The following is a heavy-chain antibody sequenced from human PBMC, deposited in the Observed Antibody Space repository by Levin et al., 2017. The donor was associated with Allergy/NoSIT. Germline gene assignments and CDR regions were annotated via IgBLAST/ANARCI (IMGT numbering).Heavy chain of an antibody. CDR1: GGAISDTTYF. Sequence: NPSETLSLTCTVSGGAISDTTYFWGWIRQPPGKGLEWIGSIHYGGNTYPNPSLKSRITVSIDKSKDQFSLKRNSVTGADTAVYFCTRDFGAYRVDHWGQGTLVPVSS. CDR2: IHYGGNT. V-gene: IGHV4-39*01. CDR3: TRDFGAYRVDH. D-gene: IGHD4-17*01. J-gene: IGHJ4*01.